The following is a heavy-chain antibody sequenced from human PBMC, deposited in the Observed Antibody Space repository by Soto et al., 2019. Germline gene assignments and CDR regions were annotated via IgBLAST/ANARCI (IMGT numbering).Heavy chain of an antibody. V-gene: IGHV3-30-3*01. CDR3: ARALSEAYDAFDI. Sequence: GGSLRLSCAASGFTFSNYALHWVRQAPGKGLEWVADISYDGSNKYYADSVKGRFTISRDNSKNTLYLQMNSLRAEDTAVYYCARALSEAYDAFDIWGQGTMVTVSS. CDR1: GFTFSNYA. CDR2: ISYDGSNK. J-gene: IGHJ3*02.